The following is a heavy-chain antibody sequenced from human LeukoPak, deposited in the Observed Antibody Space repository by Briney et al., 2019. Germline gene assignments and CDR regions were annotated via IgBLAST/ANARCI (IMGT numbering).Heavy chain of an antibody. D-gene: IGHD2-15*01. CDR1: GFTFSSYA. V-gene: IGHV3-53*01. CDR2: IYSGGST. Sequence: GGSLRLSCAASGFTFSSYAMSWVRQAPGKGLEWVSVIYSGGSTYYADSVKGRFTISRDNSKNTLYLQMNSLRAEDTAVYYCAREVGYFDYWGQGTLVTVSS. J-gene: IGHJ4*02. CDR3: AREVGYFDY.